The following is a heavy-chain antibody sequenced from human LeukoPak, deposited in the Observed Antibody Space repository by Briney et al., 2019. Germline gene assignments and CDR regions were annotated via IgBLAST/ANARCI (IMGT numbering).Heavy chain of an antibody. Sequence: GASVKVSCKASGYTFTSYGITWVRQAPGQGLEWMGWISTNNGNTNYAQKLQGRVTVTTDTSTSTAYMELRSLRSDDTAVYYCARVALVTVTTDFDYWGQGTLVTVSS. CDR3: ARVALVTVTTDFDY. J-gene: IGHJ4*02. V-gene: IGHV1-18*01. D-gene: IGHD4-17*01. CDR1: GYTFTSYG. CDR2: ISTNNGNT.